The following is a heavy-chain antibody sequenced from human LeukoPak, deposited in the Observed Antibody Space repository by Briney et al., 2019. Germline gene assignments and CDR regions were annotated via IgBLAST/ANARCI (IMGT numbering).Heavy chain of an antibody. J-gene: IGHJ6*02. CDR2: ISGSGDST. Sequence: PGGSLRLSCAASGFTFRSHAMTWVRQAPGKGLEWVSAISGSGDSTYYADSVKGRFTLSRDNSRNTLYLQMNSLRAEDTAVYYCAKFSGRDDYVWGTQPSKYYYYGMDVWGQGTTVTVSS. V-gene: IGHV3-23*01. D-gene: IGHD3-16*01. CDR1: GFTFRSHA. CDR3: AKFSGRDDYVWGTQPSKYYYYGMDV.